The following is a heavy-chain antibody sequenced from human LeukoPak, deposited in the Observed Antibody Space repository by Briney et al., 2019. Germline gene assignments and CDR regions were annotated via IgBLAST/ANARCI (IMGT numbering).Heavy chain of an antibody. CDR2: ISYDGSNK. CDR1: GFTFSSYG. CDR3: ARDYYDSSGYYSPDY. J-gene: IGHJ4*02. V-gene: IGHV3-30*03. D-gene: IGHD3-22*01. Sequence: PGVSLRLSCAASGFTFSSYGMHWVRQAPGKGLEWVAVISYDGSNKYYADSVKGRFTISRDNAKNSLYLQMNSLRAEDTAVYYCARDYYDSSGYYSPDYWGQGTLVTISS.